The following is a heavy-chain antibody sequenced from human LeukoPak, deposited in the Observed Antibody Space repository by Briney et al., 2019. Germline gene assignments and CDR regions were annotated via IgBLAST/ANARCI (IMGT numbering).Heavy chain of an antibody. CDR1: GGSISSYY. V-gene: IGHV4-4*09. D-gene: IGHD2-8*01. J-gene: IGHJ4*02. Sequence: SETLSLTCTVSGGSISSYYWSWIRQPPGKGLEWIGYIYTSGSTKYNPSLKGRVTMSVDTSKNQFSLKLSSVTAAATAVYYCARHAPPHYYFDYWGQGTLVTVSS. CDR2: IYTSGST. CDR3: ARHAPPHYYFDY.